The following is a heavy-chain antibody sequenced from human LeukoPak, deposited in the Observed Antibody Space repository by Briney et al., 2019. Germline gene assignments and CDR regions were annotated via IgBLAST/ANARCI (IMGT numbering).Heavy chain of an antibody. CDR1: GYTFSDFY. V-gene: IGHV1-2*02. CDR3: ARVRLADERAWGY. D-gene: IGHD3-3*02. CDR2: ITPKSGDT. Sequence: ASVKVSCKASGYTFSDFYIHWVRQAPGQGLEYVGWITPKSGDTYSPQRSQGRVTMTRDASISTAYMELSSLRSDDTAVYFCARVRLADERAWGYWGQGTLVTVSS. J-gene: IGHJ4*02.